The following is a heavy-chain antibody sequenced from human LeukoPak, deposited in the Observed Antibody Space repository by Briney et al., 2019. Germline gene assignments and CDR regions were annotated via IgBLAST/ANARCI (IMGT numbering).Heavy chain of an antibody. CDR1: GGSISTFY. D-gene: IGHD2-15*01. CDR3: AREWSAFDY. J-gene: IGHJ4*02. Sequence: SETLSLTGTVSGGSISTFYWSWIRQPPGKGLEWIGYIHYSGSTNYNPSLKSRVNISVDTSKNQLSLKVSSVIAADTAVYYCAREWSAFDYWGQGTLVTVSS. V-gene: IGHV4-59*12. CDR2: IHYSGST.